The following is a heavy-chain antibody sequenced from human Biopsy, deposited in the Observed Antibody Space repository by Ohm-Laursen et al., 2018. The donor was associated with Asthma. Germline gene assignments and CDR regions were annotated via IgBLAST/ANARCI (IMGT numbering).Heavy chain of an antibody. D-gene: IGHD1-26*01. J-gene: IGHJ6*02. CDR3: ATNSGAYKNSLGDGLDV. CDR1: GFTFTTYG. CDR2: TWFDGSKK. Sequence: SLRLSCAASGFTFTTYGMHWVRQAPGRGLEWVGVTWFDGSKKYYADSVKGRFTISRDNSKKMLYLQMNSLRAEDTAVYYCATNSGAYKNSLGDGLDVWGQGTTVAVSS. V-gene: IGHV3-33*01.